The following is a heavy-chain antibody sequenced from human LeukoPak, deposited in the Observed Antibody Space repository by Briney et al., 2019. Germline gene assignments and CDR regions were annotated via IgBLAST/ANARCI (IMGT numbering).Heavy chain of an antibody. CDR2: INPSGGST. Sequence: ASVKVSCKASGYTFTSYYMHWVRQAPGQGLEWMGIINPSGGSTSYAQKFQGRVTMTRDTSTSTVYMELSSLRPEDTAVYYCARSTVTTRRIPYYYYGMDVWGQGTTVTVSS. J-gene: IGHJ6*02. CDR1: GYTFTSYY. D-gene: IGHD4-17*01. V-gene: IGHV1-46*01. CDR3: ARSTVTTRRIPYYYYGMDV.